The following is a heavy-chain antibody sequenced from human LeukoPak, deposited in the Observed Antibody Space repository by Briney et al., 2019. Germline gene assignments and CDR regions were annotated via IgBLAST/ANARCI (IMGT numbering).Heavy chain of an antibody. Sequence: GGSLRLSCAASGFTFSSYGMSWVRQAPGRGLEWVSAISATGGTTYYADSVKGRFTISRDNSKNTLYLQMNSLRAEDTAIYYCAKNGDRGAYCSGGSCYPYYYYYIDVWGKGTTVTISS. CDR2: ISATGGTT. J-gene: IGHJ6*03. V-gene: IGHV3-23*01. CDR3: AKNGDRGAYCSGGSCYPYYYYYIDV. D-gene: IGHD2-15*01. CDR1: GFTFSSYG.